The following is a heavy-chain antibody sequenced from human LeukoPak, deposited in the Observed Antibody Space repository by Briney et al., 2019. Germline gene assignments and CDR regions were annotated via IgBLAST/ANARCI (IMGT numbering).Heavy chain of an antibody. Sequence: ASVKVSCKASGYTFTGYYMHWVRQAPGQGLEWMGWINPNSGGTKYAQKFQGRVTMTRDTSISTAYMELSRLRSDDTAVYYCARHPTSMVRGVGHYYYYYMDVWGKGTTVTISS. CDR3: ARHPTSMVRGVGHYYYYYMDV. CDR2: INPNSGGT. J-gene: IGHJ6*03. CDR1: GYTFTGYY. D-gene: IGHD3-10*01. V-gene: IGHV1-2*02.